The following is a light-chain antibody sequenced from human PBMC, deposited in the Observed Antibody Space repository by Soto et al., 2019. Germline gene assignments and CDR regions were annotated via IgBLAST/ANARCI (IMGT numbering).Light chain of an antibody. CDR3: QQYDSYST. V-gene: IGKV1-5*03. CDR2: KAS. J-gene: IGKJ4*02. Sequence: DIQMTQFPSTLSAYVGDRVTITCRASQSIRSWLAWYQQKPGKAPNLLIYKASSLASGVPSRCSGSGFGTEFTLTISSLQPDDIATYYCQQYDSYSTFGGGTKVDIK. CDR1: QSIRSW.